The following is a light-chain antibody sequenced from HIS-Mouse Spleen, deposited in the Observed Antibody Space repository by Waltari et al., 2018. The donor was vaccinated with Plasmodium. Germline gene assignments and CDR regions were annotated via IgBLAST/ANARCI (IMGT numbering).Light chain of an antibody. Sequence: SYELTPPPSVSVSPGQTARLTCSGDALPKKYSYWYQQKSGQAPVLVIYEDSKRPSGIPERFSGSSSGTMPTLTISGAQVEDEADYYCYSTDSSGNHRVFGGGTKLTVL. CDR3: YSTDSSGNHRV. V-gene: IGLV3-10*01. CDR1: ALPKKY. J-gene: IGLJ3*02. CDR2: EDS.